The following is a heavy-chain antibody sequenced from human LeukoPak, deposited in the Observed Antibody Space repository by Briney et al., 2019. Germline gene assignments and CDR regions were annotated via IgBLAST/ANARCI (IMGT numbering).Heavy chain of an antibody. Sequence: GGALRLSCAASGFTFSRYGMHWVRQAPGKGLEWVAVISHDGSDSHYADSVKGRFTISRDNSKNTVYLQMSSLRPEDTAVYFCAKELYFGSGSYPDYWGQGTLVRVSS. CDR1: GFTFSRYG. D-gene: IGHD3-10*01. V-gene: IGHV3-30*18. CDR2: ISHDGSDS. J-gene: IGHJ4*02. CDR3: AKELYFGSGSYPDY.